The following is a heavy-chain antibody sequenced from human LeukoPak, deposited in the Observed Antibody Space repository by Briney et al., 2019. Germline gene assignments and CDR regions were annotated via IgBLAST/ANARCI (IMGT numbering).Heavy chain of an antibody. D-gene: IGHD3-3*01. Sequence: SETLSLTCAVYGGSFSGYYWSWIRQPPGKGLEWIGYIYYSGSTNYNPSLKSRVTISVDTSKNQFSLKLSSVTAADTAVYYCARVKPYYDFWSGYSNWFDPWGQGTLVTVSS. V-gene: IGHV4-59*01. CDR2: IYYSGST. J-gene: IGHJ5*02. CDR1: GGSFSGYY. CDR3: ARVKPYYDFWSGYSNWFDP.